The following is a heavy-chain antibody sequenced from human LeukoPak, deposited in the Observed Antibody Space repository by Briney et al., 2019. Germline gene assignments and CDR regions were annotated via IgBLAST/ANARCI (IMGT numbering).Heavy chain of an antibody. D-gene: IGHD1-26*01. CDR2: IHSDGGDK. CDR3: ARDGGSYSLDY. V-gene: IGHV3-30*02. CDR1: GFTFRSYS. J-gene: IGHJ4*02. Sequence: PGGSLRLSCAASGFTFRSYSMHWVRQAPGKGLEWVAFIHSDGGDKYYADSVQGRFTISRDNSKNTVFLQMNSLRGEDTAVYYCARDGGSYSLDYWGQGTLVTVSS.